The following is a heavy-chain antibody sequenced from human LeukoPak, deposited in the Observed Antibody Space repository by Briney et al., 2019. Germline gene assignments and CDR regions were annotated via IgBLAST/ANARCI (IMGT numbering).Heavy chain of an antibody. J-gene: IGHJ4*02. D-gene: IGHD4-23*01. CDR1: GGTFSSYA. V-gene: IGHV1-69*13. CDR2: IIPIFGTA. CDR3: ARGPDYGGNSELFDY. Sequence: GASVKVSCKASGGTFSSYAISWVRQAPGQGLEWMGGIIPIFGTANYAQKFQGRVTITADESTSTAYMELSSLRSEDTAVYYCARGPDYGGNSELFDYWGQGTLVTVSS.